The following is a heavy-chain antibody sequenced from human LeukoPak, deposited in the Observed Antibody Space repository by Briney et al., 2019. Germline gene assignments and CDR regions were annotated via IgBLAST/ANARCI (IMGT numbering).Heavy chain of an antibody. CDR1: GFTFSDYF. CDR2: SRNKANSYIT. Sequence: GGSLRLSCAASGFTFSDYFMDWVRQAPGKGLEWVGRSRNKANSYITDYAPSVKGRFTISRDDSKNSVYLQMNSLKTEDTAVYYCTRVRDVWGQGPTVTVSS. J-gene: IGHJ6*02. CDR3: TRVRDV. V-gene: IGHV3-72*01.